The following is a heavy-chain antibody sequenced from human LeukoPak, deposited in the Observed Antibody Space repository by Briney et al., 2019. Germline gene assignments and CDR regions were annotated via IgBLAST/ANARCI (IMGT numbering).Heavy chain of an antibody. J-gene: IGHJ4*02. CDR2: ISTGGSTT. D-gene: IGHD2/OR15-2a*01. CDR1: GFTFSSYE. CDR3: ARVSNQKHYFDY. Sequence: GGSLRLSCAASGFTFSSYEMNWVRQAPGKGLEWVSYISTGGSTTYYADSVKGRFTISRDNAKNSLYLQMNSLRAEDTAVYYCARVSNQKHYFDYWGQGTLVTVSS. V-gene: IGHV3-48*03.